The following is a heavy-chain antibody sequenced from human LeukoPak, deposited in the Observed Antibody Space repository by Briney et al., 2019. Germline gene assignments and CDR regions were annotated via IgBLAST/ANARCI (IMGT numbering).Heavy chain of an antibody. J-gene: IGHJ6*02. Sequence: ASVKVSCKASGYTFTGYYMHWVRQAPGQGLEWMGIINPSGGSTSYAQRFQGRVTMTRDTSTSTVYMELSSLRSEDTAVHYCARVQDDYGMDVWGQGTTVTVSS. V-gene: IGHV1-46*01. CDR3: ARVQDDYGMDV. D-gene: IGHD2-15*01. CDR2: INPSGGST. CDR1: GYTFTGYY.